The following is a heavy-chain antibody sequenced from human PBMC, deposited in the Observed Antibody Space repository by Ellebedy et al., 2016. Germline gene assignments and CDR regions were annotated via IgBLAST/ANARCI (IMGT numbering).Heavy chain of an antibody. Sequence: GESLKISXAASGFTFNIAGMTWVRQAPGKGLEWVATIGFSGTAAYYSDSVKGRFIISRDNAKNSLFLQMNSLRVEDTAVYYCARDGSEWSRDYWGQGTLVTVSS. CDR1: GFTFNIAG. CDR2: IGFSGTAA. CDR3: ARDGSEWSRDY. J-gene: IGHJ4*02. V-gene: IGHV3-21*01. D-gene: IGHD3-3*01.